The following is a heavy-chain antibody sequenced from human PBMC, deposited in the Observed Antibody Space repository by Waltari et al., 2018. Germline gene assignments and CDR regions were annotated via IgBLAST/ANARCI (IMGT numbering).Heavy chain of an antibody. CDR1: DGSIRNDHYY. J-gene: IGHJ4*02. CDR2: IYYNGNT. V-gene: IGHV4-30-4*01. CDR3: ARDNSGYQRIDY. Sequence: QVQLQESGPGLVKPSQTLSLTCTVSDGSIRNDHYYWSWPRQPPGQGLEWIAYIYYNGNTYHNPPLKSRINISIDPANNQFSLNLSSVTAADTAVYDCARDNSGYQRIDYWGQGALVTVSS. D-gene: IGHD3-22*01.